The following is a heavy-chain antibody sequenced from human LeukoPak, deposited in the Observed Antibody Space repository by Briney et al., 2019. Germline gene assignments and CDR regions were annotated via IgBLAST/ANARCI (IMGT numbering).Heavy chain of an antibody. CDR3: ARDRGWGQFYFDQ. D-gene: IGHD6-19*01. Sequence: PSETLSVTCALSGYSISSGYYWGWVRQPPGKGLEWIWSIDHSGSTYYNPSLKSRVIISVDKSKNQFSLRLSSVTAADTDVYYCARDRGWGQFYFDQWGQGSLVTVSS. V-gene: IGHV4-38-2*02. CDR1: GYSISSGYY. J-gene: IGHJ4*02. CDR2: IDHSGST.